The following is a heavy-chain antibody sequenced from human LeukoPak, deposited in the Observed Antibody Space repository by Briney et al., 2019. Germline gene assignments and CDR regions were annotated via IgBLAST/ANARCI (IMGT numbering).Heavy chain of an antibody. CDR1: GFTFSSYA. J-gene: IGHJ6*03. V-gene: IGHV3-30*04. CDR2: ISYDGSNK. Sequence: GGSLRLSCAASGFTFSSYAMHWVRQAPGKGLEWVAVISYDGSNKYYADSVKGRFTISRDNSKNTLYLQMNSLRAEDTAVYYCARAYYYYYMDVWGNGTTVTISS. CDR3: ARAYYYYYMDV.